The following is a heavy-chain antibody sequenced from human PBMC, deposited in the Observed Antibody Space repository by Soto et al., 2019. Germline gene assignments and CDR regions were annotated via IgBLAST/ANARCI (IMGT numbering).Heavy chain of an antibody. CDR1: GGSFSGYY. CDR2: INHSGST. Sequence: PSETLSLTCAVYGGSFSGYYWSCIRQPPGKGLEWIGEINHSGSTNYNPSLKSRVTISVDTSKNQFPLKLSSVTAADTAVYYCARGGSSSSQYYFDYWGQGTLVTVSS. J-gene: IGHJ4*02. CDR3: ARGGSSSSQYYFDY. D-gene: IGHD6-6*01. V-gene: IGHV4-34*01.